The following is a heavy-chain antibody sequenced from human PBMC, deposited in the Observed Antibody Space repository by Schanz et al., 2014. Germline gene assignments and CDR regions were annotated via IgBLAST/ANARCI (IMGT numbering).Heavy chain of an antibody. V-gene: IGHV3-23*04. CDR2: LSDTGRGT. J-gene: IGHJ4*02. CDR3: ARGYSNIWSPMDY. Sequence: EVHLGESGGGLVQPGGSLRLSCAASGFTFSSYAMNWVRQAPGKGLEWVSALSDTGRGTYYADSVKGRFTITRDIAKNSLSLQMNSLRAEDTAVYYCARGYSNIWSPMDYWGQGTLVAVSS. CDR1: GFTFSSYA. D-gene: IGHD6-13*01.